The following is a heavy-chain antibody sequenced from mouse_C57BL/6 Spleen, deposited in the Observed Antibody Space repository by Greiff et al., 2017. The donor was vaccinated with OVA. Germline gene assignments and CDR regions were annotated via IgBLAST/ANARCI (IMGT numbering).Heavy chain of an antibody. D-gene: IGHD4-1*01. V-gene: IGHV2-9-1*01. J-gene: IGHJ4*01. CDR2: IWTGGGT. CDR3: ARRKLTGTNYYAMDY. CDR1: GFSLTSYA. Sequence: VQRVESGPGLVAPSQSLSITCTVSGFSLTSYAISWVRQPPGKGLEWLGVIWTGGGTNYNSALKSRLSISKDNSKSQVFLKMNSLQTDDTARYYCARRKLTGTNYYAMDYWGQGTSVTVSS.